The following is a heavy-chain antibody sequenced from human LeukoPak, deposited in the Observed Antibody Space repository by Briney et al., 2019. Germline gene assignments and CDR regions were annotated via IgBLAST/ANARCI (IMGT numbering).Heavy chain of an antibody. Sequence: SQTLSRTCTVSGGSISSGGYYWSWIRQHPGKGLEWIGYIYYSGSTYYNPSLKSRVTISVDTSKNQFSLKLSSVTAADTAVYYCARVRGGYSYYFDYWGQGTLVTVSP. J-gene: IGHJ4*02. CDR1: GGSISSGGYY. CDR3: ARVRGGYSYYFDY. V-gene: IGHV4-31*03. D-gene: IGHD3-10*01. CDR2: IYYSGST.